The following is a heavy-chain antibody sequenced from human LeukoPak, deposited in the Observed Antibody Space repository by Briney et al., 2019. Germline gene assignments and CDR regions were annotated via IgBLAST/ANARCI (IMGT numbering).Heavy chain of an antibody. Sequence: SETLSLTCTVSGGSISSYYWSWIRQPPGKGLEWIGYIYYSGSTNYNPSLKSRVTISVDTSKNQFSLKLSSVTAADTAVYYCASAPGQYCSGGSCYNYAFDIWGQGTMVTVSS. CDR3: ASAPGQYCSGGSCYNYAFDI. CDR1: GGSISSYY. V-gene: IGHV4-59*12. CDR2: IYYSGST. D-gene: IGHD2-15*01. J-gene: IGHJ3*02.